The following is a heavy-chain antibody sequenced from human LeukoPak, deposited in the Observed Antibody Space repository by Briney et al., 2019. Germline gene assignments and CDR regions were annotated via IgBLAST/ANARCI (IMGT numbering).Heavy chain of an antibody. Sequence: SETLSLTCTVSGGSISSYYWSWIRQPAGKGLEWIGRIHTSGSTNYNPSLKSRVTMSVDTSKNQFSLKLSSVTAADTAVYYCARHNSAGISDAFDIWGQGTMVTVSS. CDR2: IHTSGST. D-gene: IGHD6-13*01. CDR3: ARHNSAGISDAFDI. J-gene: IGHJ3*02. V-gene: IGHV4-4*07. CDR1: GGSISSYY.